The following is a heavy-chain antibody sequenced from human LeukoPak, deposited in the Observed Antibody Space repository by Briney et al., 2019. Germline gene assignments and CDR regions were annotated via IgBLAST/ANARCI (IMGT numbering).Heavy chain of an antibody. CDR2: INPNSGGT. V-gene: IGHV1-2*02. D-gene: IGHD2-15*01. J-gene: IGHJ5*02. Sequence: GASVTVSFKASGYTFTGYYMHWVRQAPGQGLEWMGWINPNSGGTNYAQKFQGRVTMTRDTSISTAYMELSRLRSDDTAVYYCAAEYCSGGSCYPVWFDPWGQGTLVTVSS. CDR1: GYTFTGYY. CDR3: AAEYCSGGSCYPVWFDP.